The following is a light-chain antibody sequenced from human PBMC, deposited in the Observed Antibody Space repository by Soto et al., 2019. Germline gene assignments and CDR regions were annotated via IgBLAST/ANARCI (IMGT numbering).Light chain of an antibody. CDR2: GAS. CDR3: QQYGSSPRT. V-gene: IGKV3-20*01. CDR1: QSVSSNY. Sequence: ERVLTQSPGTLSLSPGERATLSCRASQSVSSNYLTWYQQKPGQAPRLLIYGASRRATGIPDRFGGSGSGTDFTLTISRLEPEDFAVYYCQQYGSSPRTFGQGTKVDI. J-gene: IGKJ1*01.